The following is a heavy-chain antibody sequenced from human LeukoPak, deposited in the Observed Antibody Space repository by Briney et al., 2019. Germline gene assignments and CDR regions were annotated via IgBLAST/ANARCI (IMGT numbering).Heavy chain of an antibody. CDR3: VRLVAVPDAYFDY. D-gene: IGHD2-2*01. CDR2: INSDGYST. J-gene: IGHJ4*02. V-gene: IGHV3-74*01. Sequence: RGSLRLSCAASGFTFSGYWMHWVRQAPGKGLVWVSRINSDGYSTAYADSVKGRFTISRDNAKNTLYLQMNSLRAEDTAVYYCVRLVAVPDAYFDYWGQGTLVTVSS. CDR1: GFTFSGYW.